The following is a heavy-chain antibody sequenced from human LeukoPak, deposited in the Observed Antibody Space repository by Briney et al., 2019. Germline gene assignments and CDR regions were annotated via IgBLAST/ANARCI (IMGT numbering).Heavy chain of an antibody. CDR3: AREHYAYYDFWSGYNNWFDP. CDR2: IYTSGST. CDR1: GGSISSGSYY. Sequence: SETLSLTCTVSGGSISSGSYYWGWIRQPAGKGLEWIGRIYTSGSTNYNPSLKSRVTISVDTSKNQFSLKLSSVTAADTAVYYCAREHYAYYDFWSGYNNWFDPWGQGTLVTVSS. J-gene: IGHJ5*02. V-gene: IGHV4-61*02. D-gene: IGHD3-3*01.